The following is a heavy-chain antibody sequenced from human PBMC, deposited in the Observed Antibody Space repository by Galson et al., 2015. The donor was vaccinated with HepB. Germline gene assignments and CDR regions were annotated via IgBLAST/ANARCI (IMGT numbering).Heavy chain of an antibody. V-gene: IGHV3-30*18. CDR3: VKDESRYRGDFDN. J-gene: IGHJ4*02. CDR1: GFIFSNFG. CDR2: ISYDGSIK. Sequence: SLRLSCAVSGFIFSNFGMHWVRQASGKGLEWVAGISYDGSIKYYRDSVKGRFSISGDNSKNTLYLQMNSLRPEDTAVYFCVKDESRYRGDFDNWGQGTLVTVSS. D-gene: IGHD5-12*01.